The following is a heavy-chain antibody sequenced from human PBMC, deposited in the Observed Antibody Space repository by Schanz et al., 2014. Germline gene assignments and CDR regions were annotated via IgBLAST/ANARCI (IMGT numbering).Heavy chain of an antibody. CDR3: TRDRGALINHNDALDL. J-gene: IGHJ3*01. V-gene: IGHV3-30*03. CDR1: GFSFSDYS. CDR2: TSTDGTKT. Sequence: VQLVESGGGLVKPGGSLRLSCAASGFSFSDYSMSWVRQAPGKGLEKVAVTSTDGTKTYYAASVRGRFTISRDNSKNTVYLQMNSLRSEDTAVYYCTRDRGALINHNDALDLWGQGTMVSVSS. D-gene: IGHD3-16*01.